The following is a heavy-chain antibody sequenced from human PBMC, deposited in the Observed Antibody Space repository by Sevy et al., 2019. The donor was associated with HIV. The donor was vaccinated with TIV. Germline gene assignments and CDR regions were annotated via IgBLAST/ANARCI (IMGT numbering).Heavy chain of an antibody. CDR2: ISGSGDNT. CDR1: GFTFSSYA. V-gene: IGHV3-23*01. D-gene: IGHD2-21*02. CDR3: AKDVRGGDYSYYFAY. J-gene: IGHJ4*02. Sequence: GGSLRLSCAASGFTFSSYAMSWVRQAPGTGLEWVSAISGSGDNTYYADSVKGRFTISRDNSKNTLYLQMNSLRAEDSAVSYCAKDVRGGDYSYYFAYWGQGTLVTVSS.